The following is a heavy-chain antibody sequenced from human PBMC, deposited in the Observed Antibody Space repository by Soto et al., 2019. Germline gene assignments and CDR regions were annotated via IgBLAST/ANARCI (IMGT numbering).Heavy chain of an antibody. J-gene: IGHJ3*02. CDR1: GYTFTGYY. V-gene: IGHV1-2*04. CDR3: ARATTVTTYAFDI. D-gene: IGHD4-17*01. Sequence: ASVKVSCKASGYTFTGYYMHWVRQAPGQGLEWMGWINPNSGGTNYAQKFQGWVTMTRDTSISTAYMELSRLRSDDTAVYYCARATTVTTYAFDIRGQGTMVTVSS. CDR2: INPNSGGT.